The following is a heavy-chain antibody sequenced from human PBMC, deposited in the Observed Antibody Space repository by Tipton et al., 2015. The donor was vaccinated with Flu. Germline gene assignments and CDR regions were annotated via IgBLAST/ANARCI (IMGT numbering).Heavy chain of an antibody. D-gene: IGHD2-15*01. CDR3: AKEVVVPATRFDT. Sequence: TLSLTCTVSGASISSYYWSWIRQPPGKGLEWIGNIFHSGNTYYNPSLKSRVTISVDKSKNQFSLNLSSVTAADTAVYYCAKEVVVPATRFDTWGQGTQVTV. V-gene: IGHV4-4*09. J-gene: IGHJ4*02. CDR1: GASISSYY. CDR2: IFHSGNT.